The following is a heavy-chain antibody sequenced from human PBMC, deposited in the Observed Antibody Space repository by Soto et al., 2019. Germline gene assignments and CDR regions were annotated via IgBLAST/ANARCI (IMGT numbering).Heavy chain of an antibody. J-gene: IGHJ6*03. Sequence: ASVKVSCKASGYTFTGYYMHWVRQAPGQGLEWMGWINPNSGGTNYAQKFQGWVTMTRDTSISTAYMELSRLRSDDTAAYYCARGDMVRMNEESPYYYYYMDVWGKGTTVTVSS. CDR1: GYTFTGYY. D-gene: IGHD3-10*01. CDR2: INPNSGGT. CDR3: ARGDMVRMNEESPYYYYYMDV. V-gene: IGHV1-2*04.